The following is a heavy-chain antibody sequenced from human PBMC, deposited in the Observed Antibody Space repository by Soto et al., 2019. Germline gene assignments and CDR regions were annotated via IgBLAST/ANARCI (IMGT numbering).Heavy chain of an antibody. CDR2: IYYSGST. CDR1: GGSFSSYY. V-gene: IGHV4-59*08. CDR3: AGRDCSGTNCYYLDYYYMDV. D-gene: IGHD2-2*01. J-gene: IGHJ6*03. Sequence: QVQLQESGPGLVRPSETLSLTCTVSGGSFSSYYWTWIRQSPGKGLEWIGYIYYSGSTDYNPSLRGRLAISIDKSKNQFSLGLNSMTAADTAVYYCAGRDCSGTNCYYLDYYYMDVWGKGTTVTVSS.